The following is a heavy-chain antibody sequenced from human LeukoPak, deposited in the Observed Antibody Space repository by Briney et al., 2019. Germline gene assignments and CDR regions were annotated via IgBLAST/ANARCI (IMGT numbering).Heavy chain of an antibody. CDR3: ACRVDTAMVIAY. CDR1: GGSITSYY. Sequence: SETLSLTCTVSGGSITSYYWSWIRQPPGKGLECIGYIYYSGSTYYNPSLKSRVTISVDTSKNQFSLKLSSVTAADTAVYYCACRVDTAMVIAYWGQRILVTVSS. CDR2: IYYSGST. D-gene: IGHD5-18*01. J-gene: IGHJ4*02. V-gene: IGHV4-59*08.